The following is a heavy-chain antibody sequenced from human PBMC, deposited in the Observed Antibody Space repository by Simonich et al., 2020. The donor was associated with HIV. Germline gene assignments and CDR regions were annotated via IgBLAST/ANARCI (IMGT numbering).Heavy chain of an antibody. CDR1: GGSLSGHY. V-gene: IGHV4-34*01. Sequence: QVQLQQWGAGLLKPSETLSLTCVVYGGSLSGHYWSWIRQPPGKGLEWIGEINHSGNTNYIPSLKSRVAISVDTSKNQFSLNLSSVTAADTAVYYCARSPYYYDISGDLDYWGQGTLVTVSS. CDR2: INHSGNT. CDR3: ARSPYYYDISGDLDY. J-gene: IGHJ4*02. D-gene: IGHD3-22*01.